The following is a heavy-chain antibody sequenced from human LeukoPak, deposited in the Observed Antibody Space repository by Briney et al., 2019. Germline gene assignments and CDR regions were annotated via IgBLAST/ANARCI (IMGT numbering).Heavy chain of an antibody. CDR3: ARHGTQWLVRRIYYGMDV. Sequence: PSETLSLTCTVSGGSISSYYWSWIRQPPGKGLEWIGYIYYSGGTNYTPALKSRVTISVDTSKNQFSLKLSSVTAADTAVYYCARHGTQWLVRRIYYGMDVWGQGTTVTVSS. J-gene: IGHJ6*02. CDR1: GGSISSYY. D-gene: IGHD6-19*01. CDR2: IYYSGGT. V-gene: IGHV4-59*08.